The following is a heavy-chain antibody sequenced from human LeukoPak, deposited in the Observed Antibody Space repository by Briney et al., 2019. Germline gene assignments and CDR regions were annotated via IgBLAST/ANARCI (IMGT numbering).Heavy chain of an antibody. Sequence: GGSLKLSCAASGFTFSSYSMNWVRQAPGKGLEWVSSISSSSSYIYYADSVKGRFTISRDNAKNSLYLQMNSLRAEDTAVYYCARKDCSGGSCYRAYYYYGMDVWGQGTTVTVSS. V-gene: IGHV3-21*01. D-gene: IGHD2-15*01. J-gene: IGHJ6*02. CDR2: ISSSSSYI. CDR3: ARKDCSGGSCYRAYYYYGMDV. CDR1: GFTFSSYS.